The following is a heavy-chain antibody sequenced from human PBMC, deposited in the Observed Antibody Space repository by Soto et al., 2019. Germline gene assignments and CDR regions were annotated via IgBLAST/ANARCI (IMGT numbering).Heavy chain of an antibody. V-gene: IGHV3-48*01. J-gene: IGHJ5*02. CDR3: ARAPHGAHCDL. D-gene: IGHD3-16*01. CDR2: ISSSSGNI. Sequence: EEQLVESGGDLVQPGGSLRLSCAASGFTFSSYSMNWVRQAAGKGLEWVSYISSSSGNIKYADSVRGRFTISRDNAKNALFLEMNSLRAEDTAVYYCARAPHGAHCDLSCQGHLVTVSS. CDR1: GFTFSSYS.